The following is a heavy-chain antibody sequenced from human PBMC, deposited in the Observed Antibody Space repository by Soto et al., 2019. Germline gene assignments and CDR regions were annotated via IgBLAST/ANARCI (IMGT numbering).Heavy chain of an antibody. V-gene: IGHV1-18*01. CDR3: ATTTGYSYYYYGMGV. J-gene: IGHJ6*02. Sequence: QVQLVQSGAEVKKPGASVKVSCKASGYHLTSYGISWVRQAPGQGLEWMGWISAYNGDTNYAQKFQGRGTLTTDTSTSTAYMELRSLRSDDTAVYYGATTTGYSYYYYGMGVWGQGTTVTVSS. CDR1: GYHLTSYG. D-gene: IGHD3-9*01. CDR2: ISAYNGDT.